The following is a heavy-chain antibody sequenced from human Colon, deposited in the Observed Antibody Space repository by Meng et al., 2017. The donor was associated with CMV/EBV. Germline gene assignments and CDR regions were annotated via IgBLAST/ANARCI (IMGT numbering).Heavy chain of an antibody. Sequence: CAVSGAYINSAGSAWAWIRHPPGMGLEWIGNVYTTGSTFYNQSLKSRVTISVDVSKNQFSLQLRSVTAADTAVYYCARGNGDHLFDYWGQGTLVTVSS. D-gene: IGHD2-8*01. CDR3: ARGNGDHLFDY. V-gene: IGHV4-30-2*01. CDR2: VYTTGST. J-gene: IGHJ4*02. CDR1: GAYINSAGSA.